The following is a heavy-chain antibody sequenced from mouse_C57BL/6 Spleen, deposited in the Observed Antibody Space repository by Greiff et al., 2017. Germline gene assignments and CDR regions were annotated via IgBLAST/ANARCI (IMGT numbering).Heavy chain of an antibody. CDR2: IRSKSNNYAT. CDR1: GFSFNTYA. CDR3: VRHELYGYDEYFDV. J-gene: IGHJ1*03. D-gene: IGHD2-2*01. V-gene: IGHV10-1*01. Sequence: EVKVVESGGGLVQPKGSLKLSCAACGFSFNTYAMNWVRPAPGKGLEWVARIRSKSNNYATYYADSVKDRFTISRDDSESMLYLQMNNLKTEDTAMYYCVRHELYGYDEYFDVWGTGTTVTVSS.